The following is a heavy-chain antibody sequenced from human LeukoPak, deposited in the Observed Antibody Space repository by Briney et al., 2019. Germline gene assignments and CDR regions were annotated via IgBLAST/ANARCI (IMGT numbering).Heavy chain of an antibody. CDR3: ARSGEIAAAGLPDAFDI. CDR1: GGSISSYY. CDR2: IYYSGST. D-gene: IGHD6-13*01. J-gene: IGHJ3*02. Sequence: TPSETLSLTCTVSGGSISSYYWSWIRQPPGKGLEWIGYIYYSGSTNYNPSLKSRVTISVDTSKNQFSLKLSSVTAADTAVYYCARSGEIAAAGLPDAFDIWGQGTMVTVSS. V-gene: IGHV4-59*01.